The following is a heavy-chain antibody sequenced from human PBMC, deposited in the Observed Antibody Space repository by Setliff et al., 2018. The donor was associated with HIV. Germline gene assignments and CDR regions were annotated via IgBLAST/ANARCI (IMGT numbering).Heavy chain of an antibody. CDR3: VRGPQFRPH. CDR2: ISSSSSSI. J-gene: IGHJ4*02. Sequence: PGGSPRLSCAAPGFTFSSYSMNWVRQAPGKGLEWLSYISSSSSSIYHADSVKGRFTISRDNTRSTLYLQMNRLRVEDTAVYYCVRGPQFRPHWGQGTLVTVSS. V-gene: IGHV3-48*04. CDR1: GFTFSSYS.